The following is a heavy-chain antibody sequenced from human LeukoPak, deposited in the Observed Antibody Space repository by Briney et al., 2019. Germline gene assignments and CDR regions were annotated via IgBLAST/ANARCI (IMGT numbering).Heavy chain of an antibody. CDR1: GYSFTSYW. V-gene: IGHV5-10-1*01. J-gene: IGHJ4*02. CDR2: INPSDSYT. Sequence: GESLKISCKGSGYSFTSYWSSWVRQMPGKGREWMGRINPSDSYTNYTPSFQGHVTISADKSISTADLQWSSLKASDTAMYYCARHVERGSFDYWGQGTLVTVSS. CDR3: ARHVERGSFDY. D-gene: IGHD1-1*01.